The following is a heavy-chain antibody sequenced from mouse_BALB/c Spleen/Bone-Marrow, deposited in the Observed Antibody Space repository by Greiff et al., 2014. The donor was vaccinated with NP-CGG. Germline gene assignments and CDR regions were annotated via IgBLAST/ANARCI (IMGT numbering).Heavy chain of an antibody. V-gene: IGHV5-9*02. CDR3: ASPLTGAYFDY. Sequence: EVQLVESGGGLVKPGGSLKLSCAASGFAFSSYDMSWVRQTPEKRLEWVATISSGGSYNYYPDSVKGRFTISRDNARNNLYLQMSSVRSEDTALYYCASPLTGAYFDYWGQGTTLTVSS. J-gene: IGHJ2*01. CDR2: ISSGGSYN. CDR1: GFAFSSYD. D-gene: IGHD4-1*01.